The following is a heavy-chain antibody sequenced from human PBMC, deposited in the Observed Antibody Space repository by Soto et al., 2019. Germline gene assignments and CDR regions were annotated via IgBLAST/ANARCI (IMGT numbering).Heavy chain of an antibody. Sequence: TSETLSLTCTVSGGSISRSSYYWGWIRQPPGKGLEWIGSIYYSGSTYYNPSLKSRVSISVDTSKNHFSLKLTSVTAADTAVYYCAKTPSQQLVREHDNWFDPWGQGTLVTVSS. CDR3: AKTPSQQLVREHDNWFDP. D-gene: IGHD6-6*01. J-gene: IGHJ5*02. CDR2: IYYSGST. CDR1: GGSISRSSYY. V-gene: IGHV4-39*02.